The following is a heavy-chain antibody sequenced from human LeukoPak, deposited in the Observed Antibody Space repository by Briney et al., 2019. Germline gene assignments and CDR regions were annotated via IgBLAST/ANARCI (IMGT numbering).Heavy chain of an antibody. V-gene: IGHV3-7*05. D-gene: IGHD3-22*01. Sequence: PGGSLRLSCAASGFTFSSYWMSWVRQAPGKGLEWVANIKEDGSEKYYVDSVKGRFTISRDNAKKSLYLQMNSLRAEDTAVYYCARDRYYYDTSGYYYFDYWGQGTLVTVSS. J-gene: IGHJ4*02. CDR1: GFTFSSYW. CDR3: ARDRYYYDTSGYYYFDY. CDR2: IKEDGSEK.